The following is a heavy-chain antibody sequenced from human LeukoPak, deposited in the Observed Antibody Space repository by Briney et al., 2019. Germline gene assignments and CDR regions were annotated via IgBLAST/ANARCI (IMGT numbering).Heavy chain of an antibody. CDR1: GFTFSSYA. V-gene: IGHV3-23*01. D-gene: IGHD5-12*01. CDR3: AKDRYSGYAPYYFDY. J-gene: IGHJ4*02. CDR2: ISGSGGST. Sequence: GGSLRLSCAASGFTFSSYAMSWVRQAPGKGLEWVSAISGSGGSTYYADSVKGRFTISRDNSKNTLYLQMNSLRAEDTAVYYCAKDRYSGYAPYYFDYWGQGTLVTVSS.